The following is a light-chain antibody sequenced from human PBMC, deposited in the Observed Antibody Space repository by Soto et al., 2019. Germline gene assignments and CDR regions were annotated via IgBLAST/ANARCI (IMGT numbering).Light chain of an antibody. V-gene: IGKV1-33*01. CDR3: QQYDSLTWT. CDR1: QDISIY. CDR2: DTS. J-gene: IGKJ1*01. Sequence: DIQMTQSPSSLSASVGDRVTITCLASQDISIYLNWYQQKLGKAPKLLLYDTSTLGAGVPARFSGSVSGTVFTLTINSLQPEDLATYYGQQYDSLTWTFGPWPRVEVK.